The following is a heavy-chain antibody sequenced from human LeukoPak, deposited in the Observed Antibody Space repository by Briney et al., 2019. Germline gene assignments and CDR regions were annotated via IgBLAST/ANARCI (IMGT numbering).Heavy chain of an antibody. CDR2: IGADSANT. J-gene: IGHJ4*02. V-gene: IGHV1-18*01. CDR1: GYTFSSNG. D-gene: IGHD2-15*01. Sequence: VASVKVSCKTSGYTFSSNGISWVRQAPGQGLEWMGWIGADSANTRYAQKLQGRVTLTADKSAATVYMELRSLGFDDTALYYCARDVVGAMRGFDYWGQGTLVTVSS. CDR3: ARDVVGAMRGFDY.